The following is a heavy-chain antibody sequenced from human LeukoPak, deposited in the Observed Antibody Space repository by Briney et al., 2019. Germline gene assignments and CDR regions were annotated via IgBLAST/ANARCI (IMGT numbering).Heavy chain of an antibody. D-gene: IGHD2-2*01. Sequence: TGESLKISCKGSGYKFSNYWIGWVRQMPGRGLEWMGTIYPDDSDTRYSPSFRGQVTMSVDRSINTAYLQWRSLKASDTAMYYCARLRAKLEPGYMDVWGKGTTVTVSS. CDR3: ARLRAKLEPGYMDV. CDR1: GYKFSNYW. V-gene: IGHV5-51*01. J-gene: IGHJ6*03. CDR2: IYPDDSDT.